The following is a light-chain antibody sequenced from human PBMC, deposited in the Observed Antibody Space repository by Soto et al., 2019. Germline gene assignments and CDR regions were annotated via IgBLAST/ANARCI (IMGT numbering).Light chain of an antibody. J-gene: IGLJ1*01. CDR3: TSYTTSLYV. Sequence: QSALTQPASVSGSPGQSITISCSGSSGDIGGHKYVSWYQQHPGKAPKLIIYDLTNRPSGVSNRFSGSKSGNTASLTISGLQAEDEADYYCTSYTTSLYVFGSGPKLTVL. CDR1: SGDIGGHKY. V-gene: IGLV2-14*01. CDR2: DLT.